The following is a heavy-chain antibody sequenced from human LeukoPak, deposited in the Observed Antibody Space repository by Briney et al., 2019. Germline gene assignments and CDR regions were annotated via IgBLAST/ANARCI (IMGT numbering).Heavy chain of an antibody. V-gene: IGHV4-34*01. CDR2: INHSGST. D-gene: IGHD3-22*01. J-gene: IGHJ4*02. Sequence: SETLSLTCTVSGGSISSYYWSWIRQPPGKGLEWIGEINHSGSTNYNPSLKSRVTISVDTSKNQFSLKLSSVTAADTAVYYCARQSRYYRFDYWGQGTLVTVSS. CDR3: ARQSRYYRFDY. CDR1: GGSISSYY.